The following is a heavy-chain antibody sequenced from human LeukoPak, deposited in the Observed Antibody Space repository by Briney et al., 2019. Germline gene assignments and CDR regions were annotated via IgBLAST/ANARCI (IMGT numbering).Heavy chain of an antibody. CDR2: IIPILGIA. V-gene: IGHV1-69*04. CDR1: GGTFSSYA. Sequence: ASVKVSCKASGGTFSSYAISWVRQAPGQGLEWMGRIIPILGIANYAQKFQGRVTITADKSTSTAYMELSSLRSEDTAVYYCARGSWGHRYRGKGDFDYWGQGTLVTVSS. J-gene: IGHJ4*02. D-gene: IGHD3-10*01. CDR3: ARGSWGHRYRGKGDFDY.